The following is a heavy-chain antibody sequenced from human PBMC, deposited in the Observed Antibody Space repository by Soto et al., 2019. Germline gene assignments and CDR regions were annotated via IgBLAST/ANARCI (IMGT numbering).Heavy chain of an antibody. J-gene: IGHJ6*02. CDR2: INAGNGNT. D-gene: IGHD4-17*01. CDR1: GYTFTSYA. CDR3: ASDYGDYFYYFYGMDV. Sequence: ASVKVSCKASGYTFTSYAMHWVRQAPGQRLEWMGWINAGNGNTKYSQEFQGRVTITRDTSASTAYMELSSLRSEDTAVYYCASDYGDYFYYFYGMDVWGQGTTVTVSS. V-gene: IGHV1-3*01.